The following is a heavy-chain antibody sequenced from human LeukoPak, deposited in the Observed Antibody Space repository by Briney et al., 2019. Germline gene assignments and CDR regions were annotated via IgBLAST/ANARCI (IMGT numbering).Heavy chain of an antibody. CDR1: GFTFSDYY. J-gene: IGHJ6*03. CDR2: ISSSGSTI. V-gene: IGHV3-11*01. D-gene: IGHD5-12*01. Sequence: GGSLRLSCAASGFTFSDYYMSWMRQAPGKGLEWVSYISSSGSTIYYADTVKGRFTISRDNAKNSLYLQINSLRAEHTAVYYCARDTSSIVATPTGVYYYYYMDLWAKGTTVTIPS. CDR3: ARDTSSIVATPTGVYYYYYMDL.